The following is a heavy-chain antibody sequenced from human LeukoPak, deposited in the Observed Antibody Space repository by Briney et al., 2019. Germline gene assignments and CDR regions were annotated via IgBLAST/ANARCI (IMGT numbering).Heavy chain of an antibody. D-gene: IGHD3-10*01. CDR2: IKQDGSEK. Sequence: GGSLRLSCAASGFTFSSYWMSWVRQAPGKGLGWVANIKQDGSEKYYVDSVKGRFTISRDNAKNSLYLQMNSLRAEDTAVYYCARVGIWFGELLQIYYYGMDVWGQGATVTVSS. J-gene: IGHJ6*02. CDR1: GFTFSSYW. V-gene: IGHV3-7*01. CDR3: ARVGIWFGELLQIYYYGMDV.